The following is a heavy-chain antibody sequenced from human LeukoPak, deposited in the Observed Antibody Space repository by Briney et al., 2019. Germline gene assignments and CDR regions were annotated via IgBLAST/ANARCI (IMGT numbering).Heavy chain of an antibody. D-gene: IGHD2-21*02. V-gene: IGHV3-9*01. J-gene: IGHJ2*01. CDR2: ISWNSGSI. CDR1: GFTFDDYA. Sequence: GGSLRLSCAASGFTFDDYAMHWVRQAPGKGLEWVSGISWNSGSIGYADSVKGRFTISRDNAKSSLYLQMDSLRTEDTALYYCVKSGGYATAIRYFDLWGRGALVTVSS. CDR3: VKSGGYATAIRYFDL.